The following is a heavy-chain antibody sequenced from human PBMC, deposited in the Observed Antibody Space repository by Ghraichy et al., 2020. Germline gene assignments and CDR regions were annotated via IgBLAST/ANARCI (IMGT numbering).Heavy chain of an antibody. CDR2: ISVSGGST. CDR1: GFTFTNYA. J-gene: IGHJ4*02. D-gene: IGHD2-15*01. V-gene: IGHV3-23*01. CDR3: AKASPHCIGGTCYPLIYYFDY. Sequence: GGSLRLSCAASGFTFTNYAMSWVRQAPGKGLDWVSVISVSGGSTYYADSVKGRFTISRDNSKNTLYLQMNSLRAEDTAVYFCAKASPHCIGGTCYPLIYYFDYWGQGALVTVSS.